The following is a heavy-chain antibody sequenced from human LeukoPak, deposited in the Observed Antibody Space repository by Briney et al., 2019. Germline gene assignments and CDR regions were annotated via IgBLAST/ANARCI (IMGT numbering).Heavy chain of an antibody. CDR3: ARGGRFGELSSSL. V-gene: IGHV3-74*01. Sequence: GGSLRLSCAAAGFTFSSYWMHWVRQDPGKGLAWVSRINTGGSSTSNADSVKGRFTVSRDNAKNTLYLQLSSLRAEDTAVYYCARGGRFGELSSSLWGQGTLVTVSS. D-gene: IGHD3-10*01. CDR2: INTGGSST. J-gene: IGHJ4*02. CDR1: GFTFSSYW.